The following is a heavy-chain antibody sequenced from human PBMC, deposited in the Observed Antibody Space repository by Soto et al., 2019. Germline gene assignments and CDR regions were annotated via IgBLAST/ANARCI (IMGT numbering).Heavy chain of an antibody. CDR3: ARGWGRIFDY. CDR2: INHSGST. D-gene: IGHD7-27*01. J-gene: IGHJ4*02. CDR1: GGSFSGYY. V-gene: IGHV4-34*01. Sequence: QVQLQQWGAGLLKPSETLSLTCAVYGGSFSGYYWNWIRQPPGKGLEWIGEINHSGSTNYNPSLKSRVTISVDTSKNQFSLKLSSVTAAGTAVYYCARGWGRIFDYWGQGTVVTVSS.